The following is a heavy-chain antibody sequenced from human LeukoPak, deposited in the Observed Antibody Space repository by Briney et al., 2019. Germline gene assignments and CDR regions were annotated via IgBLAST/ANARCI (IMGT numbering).Heavy chain of an antibody. CDR3: ARVRGNYYGMDV. CDR2: INPSGGST. Sequence: ASVKVSCKASGYTFTGYYIDWVRQAPGQGLEWMGVINPSGGSTDYAQKFQGRVTMTRDTSTSTVYMELSSLRSEDTAVYYCARVRGNYYGMDVWGQGTTVTVSS. D-gene: IGHD3-10*01. V-gene: IGHV1-46*01. J-gene: IGHJ6*02. CDR1: GYTFTGYY.